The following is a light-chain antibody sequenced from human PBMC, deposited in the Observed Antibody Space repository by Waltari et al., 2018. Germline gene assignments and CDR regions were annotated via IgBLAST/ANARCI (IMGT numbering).Light chain of an antibody. V-gene: IGLV1-47*01. Sequence: QSVLTQPPSASATPGQRVSISCSGSHSNLGSNYLYWYQQLPGTAPKLLIYSKNQRPSRVPDRFSASKYGTSASLAISELRSEDEGIYYCASWDDSHYVFGPGTTVSVL. CDR3: ASWDDSHYV. CDR1: HSNLGSNY. J-gene: IGLJ1*01. CDR2: SKN.